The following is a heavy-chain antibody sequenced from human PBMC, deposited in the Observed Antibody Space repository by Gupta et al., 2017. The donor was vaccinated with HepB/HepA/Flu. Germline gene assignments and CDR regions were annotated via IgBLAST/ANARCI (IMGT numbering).Heavy chain of an antibody. CDR3: ARGRTGTSSLTXKXVVVPAATGQYYYYYYMDV. Sequence: QVQLVQPGAEVKKPGSSVKVSCKASGGTFSSYAISWVRQAPGQGLEWLGGIIPIFGTANYAQKVQGRVTITAEESKSKSYMELSSLRSEDTAVDYGARGRTGTSSLTXKXVVVPAATGQYYYYYYMDVWGSGTTVTVSS. V-gene: IGHV1-69*01. D-gene: IGHD2-2*01. J-gene: IGHJ6*03. CDR2: IIPIFGTA. CDR1: GGTFSSYA.